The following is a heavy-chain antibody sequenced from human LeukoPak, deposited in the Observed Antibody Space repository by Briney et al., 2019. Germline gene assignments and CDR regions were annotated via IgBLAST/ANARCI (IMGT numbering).Heavy chain of an antibody. Sequence: ASVKVSCKASGYTFTSYAMNWVRQAPGQGLEWMGWINTNTGNPTYAQGFTGRFVFSLDTSVSTAYLQISSLKAEDTAVYYCAREAGSGSYYNSYYYGMDVWGQGTTVTVSS. J-gene: IGHJ6*02. CDR2: INTNTGNP. CDR1: GYTFTSYA. D-gene: IGHD3-10*01. CDR3: AREAGSGSYYNSYYYGMDV. V-gene: IGHV7-4-1*02.